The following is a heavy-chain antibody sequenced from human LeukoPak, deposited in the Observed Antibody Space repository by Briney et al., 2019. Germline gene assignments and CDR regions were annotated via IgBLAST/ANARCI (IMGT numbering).Heavy chain of an antibody. V-gene: IGHV1-2*02. J-gene: IGHJ4*02. D-gene: IGHD1-26*01. CDR2: INPNSGGT. Sequence: ASVKVSCKASGYIFTGYYMHWVRQAPGRGLEWMGWINPNSGGTNSAQKFQGRVTMTRDTSISTAYMELSRLTSDDTAVYYCARHPYSGSYHSDYWGQGTLVTVSS. CDR3: ARHPYSGSYHSDY. CDR1: GYIFTGYY.